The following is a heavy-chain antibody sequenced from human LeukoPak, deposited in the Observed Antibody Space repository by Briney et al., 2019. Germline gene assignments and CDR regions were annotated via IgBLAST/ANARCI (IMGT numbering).Heavy chain of an antibody. CDR1: GFTFSSYS. CDR2: ISSSSSYI. J-gene: IGHJ4*02. Sequence: GGSLRLSCAASGFTFSSYSMNWVRQAPGKGLEWVSSISSSSSYIYYADSVKGRFTISRDNAKNSLYLQMNSLRAEDTAVYYCARDPVGVRYSSGPGAKFDYWGQGTLVTVSS. D-gene: IGHD6-19*01. CDR3: ARDPVGVRYSSGPGAKFDY. V-gene: IGHV3-21*01.